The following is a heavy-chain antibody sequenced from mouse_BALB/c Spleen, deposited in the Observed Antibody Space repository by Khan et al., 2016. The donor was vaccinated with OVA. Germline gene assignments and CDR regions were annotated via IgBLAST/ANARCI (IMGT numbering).Heavy chain of an antibody. Sequence: EVELVESGGDLVKPGGSLKLSCAASGFSFSSYSMSWVRQTPDKRLEWVATISSGGDYTYYPDIVKGRFTISRDHAKNTLYLQMSSLKSEDTAMYYCASHLTGSFAYWGQGTVVSVSA. V-gene: IGHV5-6*01. CDR1: GFSFSSYS. J-gene: IGHJ3*01. CDR3: ASHLTGSFAY. CDR2: ISSGGDYT.